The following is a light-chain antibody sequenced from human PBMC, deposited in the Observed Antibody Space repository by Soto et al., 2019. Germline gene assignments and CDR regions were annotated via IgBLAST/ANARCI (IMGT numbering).Light chain of an antibody. Sequence: EIVLTQSPGTLSLSPGERATLSSGASQSVRSNLAWYQQKPGQAPRLLIYDASSRATGIPDRLSGSGSGTDFTLTISSLEPEDSAVYYCQQRNVWPPVTFGQGTRLEI. CDR1: QSVRSN. CDR2: DAS. V-gene: IGKV3-11*01. J-gene: IGKJ5*01. CDR3: QQRNVWPPVT.